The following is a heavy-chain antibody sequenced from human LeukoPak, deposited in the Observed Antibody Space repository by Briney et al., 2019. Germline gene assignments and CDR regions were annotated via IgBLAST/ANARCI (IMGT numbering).Heavy chain of an antibody. Sequence: GASVKVSCKASGYTFTGYDMHWVRQAPGQGLEWMGGINPNSGGTNYAQKFQGRVTMTRDTSISTAYMELSRLRPDDTAVYYCASQITYDFWSGYYYYYMDVWGKGTTVTVSS. V-gene: IGHV1-2*02. CDR2: INPNSGGT. CDR3: ASQITYDFWSGYYYYYMDV. D-gene: IGHD3-3*01. J-gene: IGHJ6*03. CDR1: GYTFTGYD.